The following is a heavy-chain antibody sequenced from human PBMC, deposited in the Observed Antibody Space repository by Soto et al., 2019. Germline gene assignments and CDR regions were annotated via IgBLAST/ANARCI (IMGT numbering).Heavy chain of an antibody. J-gene: IGHJ5*02. D-gene: IGHD2-15*01. Sequence: EVQLVESGGGLVQPGGSLRISCVASGFSVSNSYMSWVRQAPGKGLEWVSILYSGGTTYYADSVKGRFTFSRDTSENTVFLQMNNLRVKDTAVYYCVRDRGGSYWLDPWGQGTLVTVSS. CDR2: LYSGGTT. V-gene: IGHV3-53*01. CDR3: VRDRGGSYWLDP. CDR1: GFSVSNSY.